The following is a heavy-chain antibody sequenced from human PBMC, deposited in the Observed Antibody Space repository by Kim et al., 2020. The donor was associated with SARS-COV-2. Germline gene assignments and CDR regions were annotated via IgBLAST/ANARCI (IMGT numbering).Heavy chain of an antibody. D-gene: IGHD3-10*01. V-gene: IGHV4-31*03. Sequence: SETLSLTCTVSGGSINSDGYFWSWIRQHPRKGLEWIGYIFNTGNTYYNPSLRSRGSILVDTSKNHFTLRLSSVTAADTAVYFCARGRDMRLWFGEMDSWGQGSRVTVSS. CDR2: IFNTGNT. J-gene: IGHJ4*02. CDR3: ARGRDMRLWFGEMDS. CDR1: GGSINSDGYF.